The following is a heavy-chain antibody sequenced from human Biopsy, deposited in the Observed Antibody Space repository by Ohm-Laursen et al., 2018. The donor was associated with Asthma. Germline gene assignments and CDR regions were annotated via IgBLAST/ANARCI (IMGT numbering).Heavy chain of an antibody. CDR3: ARAVDYSHYYGIDV. Sequence: GSSVKVSCKTSGYTFNSAGITWVRQAPGQGLEWMGWISVYNGNTKVAQKLQDRVTMITGTSTSTAYMELRSQRSDDTAVYFCARAVDYSHYYGIDVWGQGTTVTVS. D-gene: IGHD3-10*01. CDR2: ISVYNGNT. CDR1: GYTFNSAG. V-gene: IGHV1-18*01. J-gene: IGHJ6*02.